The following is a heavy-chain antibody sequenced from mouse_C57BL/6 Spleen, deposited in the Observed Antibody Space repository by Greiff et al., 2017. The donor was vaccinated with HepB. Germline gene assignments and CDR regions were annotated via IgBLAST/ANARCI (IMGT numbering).Heavy chain of an antibody. Sequence: EVKLMESEGGLVQPGSSMKLSCTASGFTFSDYYMAWVRQVPEKGLEWVANINYDGSSTYYLDSLKSRFIISRDNAKNILYLQMSSLKSEDTATYYCARAAYYRSFDYWGQGTTLTVSS. D-gene: IGHD2-12*01. CDR3: ARAAYYRSFDY. CDR2: INYDGSST. V-gene: IGHV5-16*01. CDR1: GFTFSDYY. J-gene: IGHJ2*01.